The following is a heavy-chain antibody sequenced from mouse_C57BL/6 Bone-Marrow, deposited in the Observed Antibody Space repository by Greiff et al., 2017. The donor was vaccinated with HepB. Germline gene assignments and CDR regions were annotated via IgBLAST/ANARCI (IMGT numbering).Heavy chain of an antibody. CDR3: AGDRITTVSYWYFDV. V-gene: IGHV12-3*01. CDR2: ITHSGET. J-gene: IGHJ1*03. D-gene: IGHD1-1*01. Sequence: VKLMESGPGLVKPSQSLFLTCSITGFPITSGYYWIWIRQSPGKPLEWMGYITHSGETFYNPSLQRPISITRETSKNQFFLQLNSVTTEDTAMYYCAGDRITTVSYWYFDVWGTGTTVTVSS. CDR1: GFPITSGYY.